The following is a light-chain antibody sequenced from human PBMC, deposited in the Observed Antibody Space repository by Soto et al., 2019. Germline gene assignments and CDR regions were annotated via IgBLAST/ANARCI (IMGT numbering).Light chain of an antibody. Sequence: DIVLTQSPGTLALSPGERATLSCRASQSVSSNYVAWHQQKPGQGPRLLIYGTSNRATGIPDRFSGSGSGTDFTLTISRLEPEDFAVYYCQQYGSSPWTFGQGTKVDIK. V-gene: IGKV3-20*01. J-gene: IGKJ1*01. CDR3: QQYGSSPWT. CDR2: GTS. CDR1: QSVSSNY.